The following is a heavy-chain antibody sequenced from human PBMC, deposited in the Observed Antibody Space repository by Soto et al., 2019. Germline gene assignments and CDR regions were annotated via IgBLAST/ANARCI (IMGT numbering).Heavy chain of an antibody. J-gene: IGHJ6*02. V-gene: IGHV4-34*01. Sequence: ETLSLTCAVYGGSFTAQYCTWFRQPPGTGLEWIGEISHSGATNYNPSLKSRVTISEDTSKNQVSLKVTSVTAADTGVCYCARGNLYYAMDVWGQGTTVTVSS. CDR3: ARGNLYYAMDV. CDR2: ISHSGAT. CDR1: GGSFTAQY.